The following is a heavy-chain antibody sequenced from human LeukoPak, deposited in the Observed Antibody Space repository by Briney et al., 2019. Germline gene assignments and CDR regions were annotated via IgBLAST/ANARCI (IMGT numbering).Heavy chain of an antibody. CDR2: IYSGGST. CDR3: ARYDAIGGSPGHYYYYMDV. D-gene: IGHD1-26*01. V-gene: IGHV3-53*01. Sequence: GGSLILSCAASGFTVSSNYMSWVRQAPGKGLEWVSVIYSGGSTYYAASVQGRFTISRDNSKNTLYLQMNSLRAEDTAVYYCARYDAIGGSPGHYYYYMDVWGKGTTVTISS. CDR1: GFTVSSNY. J-gene: IGHJ6*03.